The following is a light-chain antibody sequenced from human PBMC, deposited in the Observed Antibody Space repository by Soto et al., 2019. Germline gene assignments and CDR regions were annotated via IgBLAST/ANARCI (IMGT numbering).Light chain of an antibody. CDR1: QGISSW. CDR2: AAS. CDR3: LQDYNLPRT. V-gene: IGKV1-12*01. J-gene: IGKJ1*01. Sequence: DIQMTQSPSSVSASVGDRVTITCRASQGISSWLAWYQQKPGKAPKLLIYAASSLQSGVPSRFSGSGSGTLFTLTISSLDPEDFATYFCLQDYNLPRTFGQGTTVEI.